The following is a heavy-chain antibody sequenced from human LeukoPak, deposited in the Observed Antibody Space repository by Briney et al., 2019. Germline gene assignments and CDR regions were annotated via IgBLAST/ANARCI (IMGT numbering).Heavy chain of an antibody. CDR1: GGSITSYY. D-gene: IGHD2-15*01. CDR3: ARGWYYFDY. Sequence: PSETLSLTCTVSGGSITSYYWSWIRPPPGKGLEWIGYIYYSGSTNYNPSRKTRVTITVDTSKNQFSLKLSSVTAADTAVYYCARGWYYFDYWGQGTLVTVSS. CDR2: IYYSGST. J-gene: IGHJ4*02. V-gene: IGHV4-59*01.